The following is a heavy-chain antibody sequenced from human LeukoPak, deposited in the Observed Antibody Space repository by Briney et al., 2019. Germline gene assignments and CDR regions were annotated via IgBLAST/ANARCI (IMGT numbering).Heavy chain of an antibody. Sequence: ASVKVSFKASGYTFTSYYMHWVRQAPGQGLELMGIINPSGGSTSYAQKFQGRVTMTRDTSTSTVYMELSSLRSEDTAVYYCARAKTRLRYLDYWGQGTLVTVSS. D-gene: IGHD3-9*01. CDR1: GYTFTSYY. CDR3: ARAKTRLRYLDY. J-gene: IGHJ4*02. CDR2: INPSGGST. V-gene: IGHV1-46*01.